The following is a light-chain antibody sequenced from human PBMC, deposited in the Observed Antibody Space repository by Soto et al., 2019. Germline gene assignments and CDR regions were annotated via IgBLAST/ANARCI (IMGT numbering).Light chain of an antibody. CDR3: QQYNNWPPPWT. CDR1: QSVSSN. J-gene: IGKJ1*01. V-gene: IGKV3-15*01. Sequence: EILMNQSPATLSVYPTVIPALSCRAIQSVSSNLAWYQQKPGQAPRLLIYGASTRATGIPARFSGSASGTEFTLTISSLQSEDFAVYYCQQYNNWPPPWTFGQGTKVDI. CDR2: GAS.